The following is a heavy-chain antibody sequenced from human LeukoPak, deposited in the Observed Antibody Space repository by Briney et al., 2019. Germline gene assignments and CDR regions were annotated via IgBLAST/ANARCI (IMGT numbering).Heavy chain of an antibody. J-gene: IGHJ4*02. V-gene: IGHV1-8*03. CDR2: MNPNSGNT. D-gene: IGHD3-3*01. CDR3: ARGRYYDFWSGYYIHHFDY. Sequence: ASVKASCKASGYTFTSYDINWVRQATGQGLEWMGWMNPNSGNTGYAQKFQGRVTITRNTSISTAYMELSSLRSEDTAVYYCARGRYYDFWSGYYIHHFDYWGQGTLVTVSS. CDR1: GYTFTSYD.